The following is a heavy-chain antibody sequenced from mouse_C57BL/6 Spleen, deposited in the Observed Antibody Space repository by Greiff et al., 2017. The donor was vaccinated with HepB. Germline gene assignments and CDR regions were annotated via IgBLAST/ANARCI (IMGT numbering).Heavy chain of an antibody. J-gene: IGHJ2*01. CDR1: GFTFSDYG. CDR2: IRSGSSTL. D-gene: IGHD4-1*01. Sequence: EVMLVESGGGLVKPGGSLKLSCAASGFTFSDYGMHWVRQAPEKGLEWVAYIRSGSSTLYYADTVKGRFTISRDNAKNTLFLQMTSLRSEDTDMYYCARRGLTGFDYWGQGTTLTVSS. CDR3: ARRGLTGFDY. V-gene: IGHV5-17*01.